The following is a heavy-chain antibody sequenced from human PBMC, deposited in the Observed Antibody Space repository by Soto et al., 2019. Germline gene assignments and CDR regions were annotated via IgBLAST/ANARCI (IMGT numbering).Heavy chain of an antibody. J-gene: IGHJ4*02. V-gene: IGHV4-59*01. CDR1: GVSLTSYY. Sequence: SETLSLTCSVSGVSLTSYYWSWIRQTPGKTLEWIGCIFYNGTTNYNPSLKSRVTISLDMSKNQFSLKLKSVSAEDTALYYCARGKRTHRYWGPGTLVTVSS. CDR3: ARGKRTHRY. CDR2: IFYNGTT. D-gene: IGHD6-25*01.